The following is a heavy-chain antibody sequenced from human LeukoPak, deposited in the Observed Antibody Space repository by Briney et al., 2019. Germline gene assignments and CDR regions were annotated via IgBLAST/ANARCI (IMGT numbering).Heavy chain of an antibody. Sequence: GGSLRLSCAASGFTFSSYWMSWARQVPGKGLEWISYISTSGSTRYYADSVKGRFTISRDNTENSLYLQMNSLRAEDTAVYYCARGDGGYYYGMDVWGKGTTVTVSS. CDR2: ISTSGSTR. J-gene: IGHJ6*04. CDR1: GFTFSSYW. D-gene: IGHD4-23*01. V-gene: IGHV3-48*03. CDR3: ARGDGGYYYGMDV.